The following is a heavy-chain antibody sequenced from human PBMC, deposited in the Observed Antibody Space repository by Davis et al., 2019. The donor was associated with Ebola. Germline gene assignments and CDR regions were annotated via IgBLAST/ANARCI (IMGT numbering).Heavy chain of an antibody. Sequence: SCTASGFTFGDYAMSWVRQAPGKGLEWVGFIRSKAYGGTTEYAASVKGRFTISRDDSKSIAYLQMNSLKTEDTAVYYCYYGSGSYYDDYYYGMDVWGLGTTVTVSS. CDR1: GFTFGDYA. D-gene: IGHD3-10*01. J-gene: IGHJ6*02. CDR3: YYGSGSYYDDYYYGMDV. V-gene: IGHV3-49*04. CDR2: IRSKAYGGTT.